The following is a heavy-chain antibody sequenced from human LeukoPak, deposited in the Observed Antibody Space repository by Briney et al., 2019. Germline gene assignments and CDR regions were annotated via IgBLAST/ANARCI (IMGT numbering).Heavy chain of an antibody. Sequence: GGSLRLSXAASGFTFSSYAMSWVGQAPGKGLEWVSAFSGSGGSTYYADSVKGRFTISRDNSKNTLYLQMNSLRAEDTAVYYCAKEGLARGKRYYFDYWGQGTLVTVSS. CDR2: FSGSGGST. CDR3: AKEGLARGKRYYFDY. CDR1: GFTFSSYA. V-gene: IGHV3-23*01. J-gene: IGHJ4*02.